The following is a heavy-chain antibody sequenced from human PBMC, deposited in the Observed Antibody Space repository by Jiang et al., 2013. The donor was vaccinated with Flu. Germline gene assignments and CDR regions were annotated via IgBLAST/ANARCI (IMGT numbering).Heavy chain of an antibody. CDR2: ISGSNGDT. J-gene: IGHJ4*02. CDR1: GFTLSTYG. CDR3: ARDKKTRRGYSYGYTDY. Sequence: SGAEVKKPGASVKVSCRASGFTLSTYGVTWVRQAPGQGLEWMGWISGSNGDTNYGQKFQGRLTMTTDTSTSTAYMELRSLRSDDTAVYYCARDKKTRRGYSYGYTDYWGQGTLVTVSS. D-gene: IGHD5-18*01. V-gene: IGHV1-18*04.